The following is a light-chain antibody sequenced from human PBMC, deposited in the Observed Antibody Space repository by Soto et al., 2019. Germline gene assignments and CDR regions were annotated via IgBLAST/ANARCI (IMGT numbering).Light chain of an antibody. V-gene: IGKV3-20*01. CDR2: GAS. CDR3: QHYGRAPWT. J-gene: IGKJ1*01. CDR1: QSGSGSY. Sequence: EIVLTQSPGTLSLSPGERATLSCRASQSGSGSYLAWYQQKPGQAPRLLIYGASNRATGIPDRFSGSGSGTDFTLTISRLEPEDFAVYYCQHYGRAPWTFGQGTKVDI.